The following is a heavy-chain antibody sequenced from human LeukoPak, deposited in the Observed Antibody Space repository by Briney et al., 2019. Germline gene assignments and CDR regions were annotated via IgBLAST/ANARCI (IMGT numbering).Heavy chain of an antibody. CDR2: IYYSGST. Sequence: SETLSLTCTVSGGSISSYYWNWIRQPPGKGLEWIGYIYYSGSTKYNPSLRSRVTLSVDTSKNQFSLKVRFVTAADTAVYYCARDGGRYCTNGVCYRGIDYWGQGTLVTVSS. J-gene: IGHJ4*02. D-gene: IGHD2-8*01. V-gene: IGHV4-59*12. CDR1: GGSISSYY. CDR3: ARDGGRYCTNGVCYRGIDY.